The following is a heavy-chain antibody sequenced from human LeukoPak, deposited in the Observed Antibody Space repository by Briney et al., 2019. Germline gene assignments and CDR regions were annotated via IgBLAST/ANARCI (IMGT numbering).Heavy chain of an antibody. CDR1: GFTFSSYT. V-gene: IGHV3-21*01. CDR3: AKTGGRGDPFDY. CDR2: ISSTSSYI. J-gene: IGHJ4*02. Sequence: PGGSLRLSCAASGFTFSSYTINWVRQAPGKGLQWVSSISSTSSYINYADSVKGRFTISRDHAENSLYLEMNSLRVEDTAVYYCAKTGGRGDPFDYWGQGTLVNVSS. D-gene: IGHD2-21*02.